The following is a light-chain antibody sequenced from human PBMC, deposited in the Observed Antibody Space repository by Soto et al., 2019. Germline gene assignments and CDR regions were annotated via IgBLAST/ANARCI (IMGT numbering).Light chain of an antibody. J-gene: IGKJ2*01. CDR3: MQGTHWPPGT. CDR2: KAS. Sequence: DVVMTQSPLSLPVTLGQPASISCRSSHSLMYSDGISYLSWFQQRPGQSPRRLIYKASNRDSWVTDSFSGSGSGTDFSLKISRVEAHDVGVYYCMQGTHWPPGTLGQGTKLEIK. V-gene: IGKV2-30*01. CDR1: HSLMYSDGISY.